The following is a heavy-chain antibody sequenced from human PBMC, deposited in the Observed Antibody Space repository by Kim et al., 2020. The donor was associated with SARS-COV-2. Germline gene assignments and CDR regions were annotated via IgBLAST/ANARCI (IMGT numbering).Heavy chain of an antibody. CDR3: ARGGNDGFSYYYYYYGMDV. CDR1: GYTFTGYY. D-gene: IGHD1-1*01. V-gene: IGHV1-2*04. CDR2: INPNSGGT. J-gene: IGHJ6*02. Sequence: ASVKVSCKASGYTFTGYYMHWVRQAPGQGLEWMGWINPNSGGTNYAQKFQGWATMTRDTSISTAYMEPSRLRSDDTAVYYCARGGNDGFSYYYYYYGMDVWGQGTTVTVSS.